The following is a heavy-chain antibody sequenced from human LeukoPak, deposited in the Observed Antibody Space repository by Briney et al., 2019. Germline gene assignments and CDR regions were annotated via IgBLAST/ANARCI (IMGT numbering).Heavy chain of an antibody. Sequence: SETLSFTCTVSGGSISSYYWSWIRQPPGKGLEWIGYIYYSGSTNYNPSLKSRVTISVDTSKNQFSLKLSSVTAADTAVYYCARAPGFDRPDAFDIWGQGTMVTVSS. D-gene: IGHD3-22*01. CDR2: IYYSGST. CDR1: GGSISSYY. J-gene: IGHJ3*02. CDR3: ARAPGFDRPDAFDI. V-gene: IGHV4-59*01.